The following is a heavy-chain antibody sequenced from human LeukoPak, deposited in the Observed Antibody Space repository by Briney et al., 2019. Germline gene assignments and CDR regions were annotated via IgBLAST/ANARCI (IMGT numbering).Heavy chain of an antibody. CDR1: GFTFRNYA. CDR2: ISGSGGST. D-gene: IGHD3-22*01. V-gene: IGHV3-23*01. J-gene: IGHJ4*02. CDR3: AKTYYYDGYSYYYLDY. Sequence: GGSLRLSCAASGFTFRNYAMSWVRQAPGKGLERVSVISGSGGSTYFADSVKGRFTISRDNSKNTLYLQMNSLSAEDTAVYYCAKTYYYDGYSYYYLDYWGQGTLVTVSS.